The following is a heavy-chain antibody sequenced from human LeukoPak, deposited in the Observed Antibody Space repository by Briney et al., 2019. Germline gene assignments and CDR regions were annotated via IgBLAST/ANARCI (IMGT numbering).Heavy chain of an antibody. Sequence: SVKVSCKASGYTFTSYGISWVRQAPGQGLEWMGWISAYNGNTNYAQKLQGRVTMTTDTSTSTAYMELRSLRSDDTAVYYCARGGYYYDSSGPEEYFDYWGQGTLVTVSS. V-gene: IGHV1-18*01. CDR3: ARGGYYYDSSGPEEYFDY. CDR1: GYTFTSYG. CDR2: ISAYNGNT. J-gene: IGHJ4*02. D-gene: IGHD3-22*01.